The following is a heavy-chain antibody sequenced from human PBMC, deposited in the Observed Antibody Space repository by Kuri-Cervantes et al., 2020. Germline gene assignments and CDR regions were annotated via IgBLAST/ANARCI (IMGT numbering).Heavy chain of an antibody. CDR3: VRDPSIAAPNDAFDI. V-gene: IGHV1-69*13. CDR2: IIPIFGTA. CDR1: GYTFTSYA. J-gene: IGHJ3*02. D-gene: IGHD6-6*01. Sequence: SVKVSCKASGYTFTSYAMNWVRQAPGQGLEWMGGIIPIFGTADYAQKFQGRVTITADESTSTAYMELSSLRSEDTAVYYCVRDPSIAAPNDAFDIWGQGTMVTVSS.